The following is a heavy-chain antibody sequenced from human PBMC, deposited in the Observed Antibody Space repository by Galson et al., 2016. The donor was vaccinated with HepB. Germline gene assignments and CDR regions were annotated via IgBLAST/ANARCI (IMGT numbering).Heavy chain of an antibody. J-gene: IGHJ5*02. CDR1: GFTFSSYS. Sequence: SLRLSCAASGFTFSSYSMNWVRQAPGKGLEWVSYISSSSSTIYYADSVKGRFTISRDNAKNTLYLQMNSLRAEDTAVYYCASSVAAAGNWFDPWGQGTLVTVSS. CDR2: ISSSSSTI. D-gene: IGHD6-13*01. CDR3: ASSVAAAGNWFDP. V-gene: IGHV3-48*04.